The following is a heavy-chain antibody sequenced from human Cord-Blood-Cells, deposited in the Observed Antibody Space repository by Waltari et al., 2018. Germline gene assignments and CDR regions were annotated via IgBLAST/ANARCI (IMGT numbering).Heavy chain of an antibody. CDR2: IYSGGST. J-gene: IGHJ3*02. CDR1: GFTASSNY. Sequence: EVQLVESGGGLIQPGGSLRLPCAASGFTASSNYMSGVRQAPGKGLEWVSVIYSGGSTYYADSVKGRFSISRDNSKNTLYLQMNSLRAEDTAVYYCARDNWVDAFDIWGQGTMVTVSS. D-gene: IGHD7-27*01. V-gene: IGHV3-53*01. CDR3: ARDNWVDAFDI.